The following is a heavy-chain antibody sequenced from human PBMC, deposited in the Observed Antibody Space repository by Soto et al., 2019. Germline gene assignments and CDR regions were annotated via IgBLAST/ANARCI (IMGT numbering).Heavy chain of an antibody. Sequence: EVQLLESGGGLVQPGGSLSLSCAASGFTFSSYAMSWVRQAPGKGLEWVSAITGSGGSTYYADSVKGRFTIYRDNSKNTLYLQMNSLRAEDTAVYYCAKAGYYYDSSGPGDFQHWGQGTLVTVSS. J-gene: IGHJ1*01. CDR1: GFTFSSYA. CDR3: AKAGYYYDSSGPGDFQH. V-gene: IGHV3-23*01. CDR2: ITGSGGST. D-gene: IGHD3-22*01.